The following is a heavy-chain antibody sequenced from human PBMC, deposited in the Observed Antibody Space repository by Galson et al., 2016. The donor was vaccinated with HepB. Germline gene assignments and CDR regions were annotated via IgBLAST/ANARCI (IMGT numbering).Heavy chain of an antibody. Sequence: SLRLSCAASGFNSSSYSMNWVRQAPGKGLEWISYIYDGPHPTFYADSVKGRFAISSDKAKNSLYLQMNRLTDEDTAVYYCARGLESGSGSYYFDLWGQGIPVTVSS. J-gene: IGHJ4*02. CDR2: IYDGPHPT. CDR3: ARGLESGSGSYYFDL. CDR1: GFNSSSYS. D-gene: IGHD3-10*01. V-gene: IGHV3-48*02.